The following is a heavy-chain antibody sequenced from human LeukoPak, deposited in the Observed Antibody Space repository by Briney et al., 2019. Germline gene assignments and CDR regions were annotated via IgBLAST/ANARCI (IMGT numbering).Heavy chain of an antibody. CDR3: ARHVGFITMVRGVINNNWFDP. CDR1: GGSISSSSYY. J-gene: IGHJ5*02. CDR2: IYYSGSP. D-gene: IGHD3-10*01. V-gene: IGHV4-39*01. Sequence: SETLSLTCTVSGGSISSSSYYWGWIRQPPGKGLEWIGSIYYSGSPYYNPSLKSRVTISVDTSKKQFPLKLSSVTAADTAVYYCARHVGFITMVRGVINNNWFDPWGQGTLVTVSS.